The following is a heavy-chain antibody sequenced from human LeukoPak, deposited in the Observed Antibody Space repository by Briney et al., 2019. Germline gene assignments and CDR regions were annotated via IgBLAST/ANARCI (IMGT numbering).Heavy chain of an antibody. D-gene: IGHD3-9*01. CDR1: GGTFSSYA. J-gene: IGHJ5*02. Sequence: SVTVSCKASGGTFSSYAISWVRQAPGQGLEWMGGIIPIFGTANYAQKFQGRVTITADKSTSTAYMELSSLRSEDTAVYYCARDGGLRYFDWSPQFDPWGQGTLVTVSS. CDR2: IIPIFGTA. CDR3: ARDGGLRYFDWSPQFDP. V-gene: IGHV1-69*06.